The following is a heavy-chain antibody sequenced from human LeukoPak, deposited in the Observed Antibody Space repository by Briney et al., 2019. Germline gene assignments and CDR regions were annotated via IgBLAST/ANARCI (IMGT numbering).Heavy chain of an antibody. Sequence: WASVKVSCKASGYTFTSYAMNWVRQAPGQGLEWMGWINTNTGNPTYAQGFTGRFVFSLDTSVSTAYLQISSLKAEDTAVYYCARDYQGALDIVVVPAAPGWFDPWGQGTLVTVSS. J-gene: IGHJ5*02. CDR2: INTNTGNP. D-gene: IGHD2-2*01. V-gene: IGHV7-4-1*02. CDR1: GYTFTSYA. CDR3: ARDYQGALDIVVVPAAPGWFDP.